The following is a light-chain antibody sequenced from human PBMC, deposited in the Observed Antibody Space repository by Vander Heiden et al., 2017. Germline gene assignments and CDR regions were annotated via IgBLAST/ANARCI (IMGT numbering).Light chain of an antibody. CDR3: QQLNSYPPLT. J-gene: IGKJ4*01. CDR2: AAS. CDR1: HGISSY. Sequence: DIHLTQSPSFLSASVRDRVTFPCRASHGISSYLAWYQQKPGKAPKLLIYAASTLQSGVPSRFSGSGSGTEFTLTISSRQHEDVATYYCQQLNSYPPLTFGGGTKVEIK. V-gene: IGKV1-9*01.